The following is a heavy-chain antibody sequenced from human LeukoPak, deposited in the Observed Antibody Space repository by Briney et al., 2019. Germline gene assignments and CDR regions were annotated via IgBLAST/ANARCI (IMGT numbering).Heavy chain of an antibody. Sequence: SETMSLTCTVSGGSISSSTDYWGWLRQAPGKGLEWIGSSYYHENTYYNSSLKSRVTISVDTSKNQFSLKLSSVTAADTAVYYCARRYRVAAAGEWYFDYWGQGTLVTVSS. CDR1: GGSISSSTDY. J-gene: IGHJ4*02. CDR2: SYYHENT. V-gene: IGHV4-39*01. D-gene: IGHD6-13*01. CDR3: ARRYRVAAAGEWYFDY.